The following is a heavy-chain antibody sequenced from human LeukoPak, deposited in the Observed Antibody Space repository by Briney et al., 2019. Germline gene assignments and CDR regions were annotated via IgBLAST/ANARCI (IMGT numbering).Heavy chain of an antibody. CDR3: ATVTYYDFWSGYPPYYFDY. D-gene: IGHD3-3*01. Sequence: ASVKVSCKVSGYTLTELSMHWVRQAPGKGLECMGGFDPEDGETIYAQKFQGRVTMTEDTSTDTAYMELSSLRSEDTAVYYCATVTYYDFWSGYPPYYFDYWGQGTLVTVSS. CDR2: FDPEDGET. V-gene: IGHV1-24*01. J-gene: IGHJ4*02. CDR1: GYTLTELS.